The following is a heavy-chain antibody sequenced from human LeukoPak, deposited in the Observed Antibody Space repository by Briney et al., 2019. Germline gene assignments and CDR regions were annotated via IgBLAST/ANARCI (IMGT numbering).Heavy chain of an antibody. CDR3: ASRAAIMITVTRRTPFGWDY. V-gene: IGHV1-69*05. D-gene: IGHD4-17*01. J-gene: IGHJ4*02. CDR2: IIPIFGTA. CDR1: GGTFSSYA. Sequence: ASVKVSCKASGGTFSSYAISWVRQAPGQGLEWMGGIIPIFGTANYAQKFQGRVTITTDESTSTAYMELSSLRSEDTAVYYCASRAAIMITVTRRTPFGWDYWGQGTRVTVSS.